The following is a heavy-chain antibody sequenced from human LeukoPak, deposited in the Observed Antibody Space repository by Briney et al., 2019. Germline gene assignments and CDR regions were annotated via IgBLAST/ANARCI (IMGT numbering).Heavy chain of an antibody. CDR1: GFTFSSYG. V-gene: IGHV3-30*18. CDR3: AKYRAGTGRDYGMDV. CDR2: ISYDGSNK. D-gene: IGHD1-1*01. Sequence: PGRSLRLSCVASGFTFSSYGMHWVRQAPGKGLEWVAVISYDGSNKYYADSVKGRLTISRDNSKNTLYLQMNSLRAEDTAVYYCAKYRAGTGRDYGMDVWGQGTTVTVSS. J-gene: IGHJ6*02.